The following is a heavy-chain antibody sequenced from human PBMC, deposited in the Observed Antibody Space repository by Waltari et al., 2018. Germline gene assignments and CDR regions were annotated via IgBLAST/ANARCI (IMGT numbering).Heavy chain of an antibody. CDR3: AKDRNVVANSEYFQH. J-gene: IGHJ1*01. Sequence: EVQLLESGGGLVQPGGSLRLSCAASGFPFSNYAMSWVRQAPGKGLEWVSAISGGGGSTYYADSVKDRFTISRDNSKNTLYLQMNSLRAEDTAVYYCAKDRNVVANSEYFQHWGQGTLVTVSS. CDR1: GFPFSNYA. V-gene: IGHV3-23*01. CDR2: ISGGGGST. D-gene: IGHD5-12*01.